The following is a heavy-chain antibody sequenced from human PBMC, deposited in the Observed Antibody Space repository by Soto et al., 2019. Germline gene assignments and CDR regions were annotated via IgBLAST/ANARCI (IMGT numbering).Heavy chain of an antibody. D-gene: IGHD6-6*01. CDR2: IKQDGSEK. V-gene: IGHV3-7*01. Sequence: GGSLRLSCAASGFTFSSYWMSWVRQAPGKGLEWVANIKQDGSEKYYVDSVKGRFTISRDNAKNSLYLQMNSLRAEDTAVYYCARDPRAARDRYYYYMDVWGKGTTVTVSS. J-gene: IGHJ6*03. CDR1: GFTFSSYW. CDR3: ARDPRAARDRYYYYMDV.